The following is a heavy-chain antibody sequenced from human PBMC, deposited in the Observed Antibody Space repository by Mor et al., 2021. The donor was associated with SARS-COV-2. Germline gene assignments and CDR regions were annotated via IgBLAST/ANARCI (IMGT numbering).Heavy chain of an antibody. V-gene: IGHV1-2*02. Sequence: NGDHTIYTQTFQGRVTMTRDTSISTVYMELSRLTSDDTAVYYCAREAMAAFDQWGQGTLVT. D-gene: IGHD2-8*01. CDR3: AREAMAAFDQ. J-gene: IGHJ4*01. CDR2: NGDHT.